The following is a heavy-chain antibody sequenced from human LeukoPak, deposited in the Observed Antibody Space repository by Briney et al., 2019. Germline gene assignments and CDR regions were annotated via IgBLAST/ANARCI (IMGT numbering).Heavy chain of an antibody. J-gene: IGHJ5*02. CDR3: ARARRFGDLNWFDP. V-gene: IGHV4-4*07. D-gene: IGHD3-10*01. CDR2: IYTSGST. CDR1: GGSISSYY. Sequence: SETLSLTCTVSGGSISSYYWSWIRQPAGRGLEWIGRIYTSGSTNYNPSLKSRVTMSVDTSKNQFSLKLSSVTAADTAVYYCARARRFGDLNWFDPWGQGTLVTVSS.